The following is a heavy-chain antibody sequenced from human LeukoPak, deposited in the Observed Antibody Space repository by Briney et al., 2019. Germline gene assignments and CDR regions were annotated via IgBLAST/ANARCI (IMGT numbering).Heavy chain of an antibody. CDR2: IIPIFGTA. CDR3: AREPGFTVVTSWQVGDGDAFDI. D-gene: IGHD2-21*02. CDR1: GGTFSSYA. V-gene: IGHV1-69*06. J-gene: IGHJ3*02. Sequence: SVKVSCTASGGTFSSYAISWVRQAPGQGLEWVGGIIPIFGTANYAQKFQGRVTITADKSTSTAYMELSSLRSEDTAVYYCAREPGFTVVTSWQVGDGDAFDIWGQGTMVTVSS.